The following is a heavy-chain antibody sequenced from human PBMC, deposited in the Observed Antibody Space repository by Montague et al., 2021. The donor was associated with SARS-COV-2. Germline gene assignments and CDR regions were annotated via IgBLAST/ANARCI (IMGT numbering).Heavy chain of an antibody. Sequence: CAISGDSVVGNRRSWEGNTSYLSTQFQRVCRIYYRYKRYSDYAPSVRGRLTVNPDASKNEFSLELNYVTPEDTAVYYCVRYSGWFYLDFWGQGTLVTVSS. V-gene: IGHV6-1*01. D-gene: IGHD6-19*01. CDR3: VRYSGWFYLDF. J-gene: IGHJ4*02. CDR2: IYYRYKRYS. CDR1: GDSVVGNRRS.